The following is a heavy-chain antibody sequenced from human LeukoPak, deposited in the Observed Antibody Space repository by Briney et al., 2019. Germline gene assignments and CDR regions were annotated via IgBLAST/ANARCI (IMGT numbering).Heavy chain of an antibody. CDR3: ARETRSHHDYGDYVTFDI. Sequence: QPGGSLRLSCAASGFTFSSYAMSWVRPAPGKGLEWVSAISGSGGSTYYADSVKGRFTISRDNSKSTQYLQMSSLRAEDTAVYYCARETRSHHDYGDYVTFDIWGQGTMVTVSS. V-gene: IGHV3-23*01. CDR2: ISGSGGST. D-gene: IGHD4-17*01. J-gene: IGHJ3*02. CDR1: GFTFSSYA.